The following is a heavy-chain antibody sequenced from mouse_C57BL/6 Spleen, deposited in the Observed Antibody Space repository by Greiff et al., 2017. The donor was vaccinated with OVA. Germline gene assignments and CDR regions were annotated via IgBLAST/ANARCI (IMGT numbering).Heavy chain of an antibody. J-gene: IGHJ4*01. Sequence: QVQLQQPGAELVTPGASVKLSCKASGYTFTSYWMHWVKQRPGQGLEWIGMIHPNSGSTNYNEKFKSKATLTVDKSSSTAYMQLSSLTSEDAAVYYCAPYDYDNAMDYWGQGTSVTVSS. D-gene: IGHD2-4*01. V-gene: IGHV1-64*01. CDR1: GYTFTSYW. CDR2: IHPNSGST. CDR3: APYDYDNAMDY.